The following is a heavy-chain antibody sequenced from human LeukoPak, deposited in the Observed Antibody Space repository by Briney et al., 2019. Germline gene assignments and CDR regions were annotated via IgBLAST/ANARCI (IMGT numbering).Heavy chain of an antibody. CDR2: IYYSGST. D-gene: IGHD3-16*02. J-gene: IGHJ4*02. CDR1: GGSISSYY. V-gene: IGHV4-59*01. Sequence: SETLSLTCTVSGGSISSYYWSWIRQPPRKGLEWIGYIYYSGSTNYNPSLKSRVTISVDTSKNQFSLKLSSVTAADTAVYYCARTQTFGGVIVNWGQGTLVTVSS. CDR3: ARTQTFGGVIVN.